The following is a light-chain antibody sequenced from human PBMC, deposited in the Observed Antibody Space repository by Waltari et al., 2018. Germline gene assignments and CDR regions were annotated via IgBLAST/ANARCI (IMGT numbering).Light chain of an antibody. CDR1: QSIRSW. J-gene: IGKJ1*01. CDR3: QQYKST. Sequence: DIQMTQSPSTLSASVGDKVTITCRASQSIRSWLAWYQQKPGKAPKPLIYKASSLESGVPSRSSGRGDETEFTSTMRSLQPDDFATYYCQQYKSTFGQGTKVEIK. V-gene: IGKV1-5*03. CDR2: KAS.